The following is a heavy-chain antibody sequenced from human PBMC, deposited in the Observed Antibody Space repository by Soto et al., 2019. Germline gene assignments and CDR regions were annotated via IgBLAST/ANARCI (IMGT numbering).Heavy chain of an antibody. V-gene: IGHV3-23*01. J-gene: IGHJ3*02. CDR1: GFTFSSYA. CDR2: ISGSGGST. Sequence: EVQLLESGGGLVQPGGSLRISCAASGFTFSSYAMSWVRQAPGKGLEWVSAISGSGGSTYYADSVKGRFTISRDNSKNTLYLQMNTLRAADTAVYYWAKDSRTPVTLPVRPRDAFDIRGQGTMVTVSS. CDR3: AKDSRTPVTLPVRPRDAFDI. D-gene: IGHD4-17*01.